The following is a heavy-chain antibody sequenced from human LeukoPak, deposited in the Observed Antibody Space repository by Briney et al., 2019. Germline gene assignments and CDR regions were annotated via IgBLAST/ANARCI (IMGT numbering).Heavy chain of an antibody. D-gene: IGHD6-13*01. CDR3: ARRKSSSWYWFNWFDP. J-gene: IGHJ5*02. CDR2: TSDSGST. Sequence: SETLSLTCTVSGDSINSYYWSWIRQPPGKGLEWIGYTSDSGSTNYNPSLKSRVTISMDTSKKQFSLKLTSVTAADTAVYYCARRKSSSWYWFNWFDPWGQGTLVTVSS. V-gene: IGHV4-59*01. CDR1: GDSINSYY.